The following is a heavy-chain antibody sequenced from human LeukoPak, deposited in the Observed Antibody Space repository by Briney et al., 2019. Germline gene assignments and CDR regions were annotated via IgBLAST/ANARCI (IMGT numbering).Heavy chain of an antibody. CDR1: GFTFNDYY. CDR3: ATDGAGFDT. V-gene: IGHV3-11*01. Sequence: SGGSLRLSCAASGFTFNDYYMSWIRQAPGKGLEWLSYINIGGTNKHYADSVKGGVTISRDNAKKSLYLEMNNLRAEDTAVYYCATDGAGFDTWGQGVLVTVSS. CDR2: INIGGTNK. J-gene: IGHJ5*02.